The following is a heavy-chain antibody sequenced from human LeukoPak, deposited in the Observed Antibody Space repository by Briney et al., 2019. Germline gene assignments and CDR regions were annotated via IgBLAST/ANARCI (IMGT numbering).Heavy chain of an antibody. Sequence: ASVTVSCKASGYTFSSYCIHWVRQAPGQGLERMGWISPNSGDTNYTHKFRGRVTMTSDTSISTAYMDLSRLRSDDTAVYYCARDRRSGPGDIAFDMWGHGTLLTVSS. J-gene: IGHJ3*02. CDR2: ISPNSGDT. CDR1: GYTFSSYC. V-gene: IGHV1-2*02. D-gene: IGHD3-10*01. CDR3: ARDRRSGPGDIAFDM.